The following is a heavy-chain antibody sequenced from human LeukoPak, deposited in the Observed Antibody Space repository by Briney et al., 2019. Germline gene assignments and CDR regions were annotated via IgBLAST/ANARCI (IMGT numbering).Heavy chain of an antibody. V-gene: IGHV4-38-2*02. CDR2: IYHSGST. CDR1: GYSISSGYY. Sequence: SETLSLTCTVSGYSISSGYYWGWIRQPPGKGLEWIGSIYHSGSTYYNPSLKSRVTISVDTSKNQFSLKLSSVTAADTAVYYCARAGGRSWFDPWGQGTLVTVSS. J-gene: IGHJ5*02. CDR3: ARAGGRSWFDP.